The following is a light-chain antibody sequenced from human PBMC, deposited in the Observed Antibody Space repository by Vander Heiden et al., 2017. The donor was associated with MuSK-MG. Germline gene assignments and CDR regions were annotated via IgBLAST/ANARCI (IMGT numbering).Light chain of an antibody. J-gene: IGKJ2*01. V-gene: IGKV3-15*01. Sequence: EIVMTQSPATLSVSPGERATLSCRASQSVSNKLAWYQQKPGQAPRLLIYGASTRATGIPDRFSGSGSGTEFTLTISSLQSEDFAVYYWQQDNTLYTFGQGTKLEIK. CDR1: QSVSNK. CDR3: QQDNTLYT. CDR2: GAS.